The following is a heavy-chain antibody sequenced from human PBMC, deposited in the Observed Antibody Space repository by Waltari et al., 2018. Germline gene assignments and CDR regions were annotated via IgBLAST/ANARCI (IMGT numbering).Heavy chain of an antibody. J-gene: IGHJ4*02. CDR2: IYPNDSET. D-gene: IGHD3-16*01. Sequence: EVQLVQSGAQVKKPGESLKIACKTSGYNFPTYWVDWVRQMPGKGLEWVGLIYPNDSETRYSPSVQGQVTISVDKSITTAYLQWTSLKASDTAVYYCVRRSLQTVYRDSSRDYDIEYWGQGTLVTVSS. V-gene: IGHV5-51*01. CDR1: GYNFPTYW. CDR3: VRRSLQTVYRDSSRDYDIEY.